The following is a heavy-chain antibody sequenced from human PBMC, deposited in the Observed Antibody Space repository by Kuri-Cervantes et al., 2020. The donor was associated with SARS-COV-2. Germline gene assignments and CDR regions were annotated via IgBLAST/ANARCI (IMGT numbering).Heavy chain of an antibody. CDR2: IYYSGST. CDR3: AREPSTYYDILTGYSHDAFDI. Sequence: SETLSLTCTVSGGSISSHYWSWIRQPPGKGLEWIGYIYYSGSTNYNPSLKSRVTISVDTFKNQFSLKLGSVTAADTAVYYCAREPSTYYDILTGYSHDAFDIWGQGTMVTVSS. D-gene: IGHD3-9*01. J-gene: IGHJ3*02. V-gene: IGHV4-59*11. CDR1: GGSISSHY.